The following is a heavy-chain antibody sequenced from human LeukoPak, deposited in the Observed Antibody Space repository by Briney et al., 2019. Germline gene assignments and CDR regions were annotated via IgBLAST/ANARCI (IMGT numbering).Heavy chain of an antibody. V-gene: IGHV3-43*01. CDR2: ISWDGGTT. J-gene: IGHJ3*02. CDR1: GFTFDDYL. Sequence: GGSLRLSCAASGFTFDDYLLHWVRQAPGKGLERVSLISWDGGTTYYADSVKGRFTISRDNSKNSLYLQMNSLRTEDTALYYCAKARGLIGGAFDIWGQGTMVTVSS. CDR3: AKARGLIGGAFDI. D-gene: IGHD3-22*01.